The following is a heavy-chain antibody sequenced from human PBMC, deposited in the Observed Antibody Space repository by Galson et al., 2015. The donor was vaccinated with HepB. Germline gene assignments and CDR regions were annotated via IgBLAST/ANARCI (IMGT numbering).Heavy chain of an antibody. D-gene: IGHD5-24*01. CDR1: GFTFSSYW. Sequence: SLRLSCAASGFTFSSYWMSWVRQAPGKGLEWVANIKQDGSEKYYVDSVKGRFTISRDNAKNSLYLQMNSLRAEDTAVYYWARVVRDGYNKPTYDYWGQGTLVTVSS. CDR3: ARVVRDGYNKPTYDY. CDR2: IKQDGSEK. J-gene: IGHJ4*02. V-gene: IGHV3-7*01.